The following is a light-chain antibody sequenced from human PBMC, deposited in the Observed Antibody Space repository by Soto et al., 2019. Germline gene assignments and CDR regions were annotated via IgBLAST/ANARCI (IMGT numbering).Light chain of an antibody. Sequence: QSVLTQPPSVSRAPGQRVTISCTGSNSNIGAGYDVHWYQQLPGTAPKLLIYGNSNRPSGVPDRFSGSKSVTSASLAITGLQAEDEADYYCQSYDSSLSGSVFGTGTTVTVL. J-gene: IGLJ1*01. CDR1: NSNIGAGYD. CDR2: GNS. V-gene: IGLV1-40*01. CDR3: QSYDSSLSGSV.